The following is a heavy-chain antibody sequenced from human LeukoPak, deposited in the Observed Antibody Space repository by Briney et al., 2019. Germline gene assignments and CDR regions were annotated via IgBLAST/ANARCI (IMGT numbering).Heavy chain of an antibody. CDR1: GYTFTNYA. CDR2: INAGNGNT. D-gene: IGHD2-15*01. Sequence: ASVKVSCKASGYTFTNYAVHWVRQAPGQRLEWMGWINAGNGNTEYSQNFQDRVTITRDTSATTAYMELSSLRSEDTAVYYCARGVPLDIVVVVAAPFDPWGQGTLVTVSS. V-gene: IGHV1-3*01. CDR3: ARGVPLDIVVVVAAPFDP. J-gene: IGHJ5*02.